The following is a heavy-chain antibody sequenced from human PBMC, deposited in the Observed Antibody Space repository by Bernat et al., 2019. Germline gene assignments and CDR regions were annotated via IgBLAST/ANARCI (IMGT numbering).Heavy chain of an antibody. D-gene: IGHD3-10*01. V-gene: IGHV4-30-2*01. Sequence: QLQLQESGSGLVKPSQTLSLTCAVSGGSISSGGYSWSWIRQPPGKGLEWIGYIYHSGSTYYNPSLKSRVTISVDRSKNQLSMKLSSVTAADTAVYYCARATGDYYGSGSYFKGIWFDPGGQGTLATVSS. J-gene: IGHJ5*02. CDR1: GGSISSGGYS. CDR2: IYHSGST. CDR3: ARATGDYYGSGSYFKGIWFDP.